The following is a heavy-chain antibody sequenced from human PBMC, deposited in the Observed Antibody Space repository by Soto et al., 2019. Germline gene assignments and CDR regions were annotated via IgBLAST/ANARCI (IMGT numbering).Heavy chain of an antibody. CDR1: GFTFSSYA. D-gene: IGHD6-13*01. J-gene: IGHJ6*02. CDR3: ARDRVGHSHSSSWYYYYGMDV. CDR2: ISYDGSNK. V-gene: IGHV3-30-3*01. Sequence: GESLKISCAASGFTFSSYAMHWVRQAPGKGLEWVAVISYDGSNKYYADSVKGRFTISRDNSKNTLYLQMNSLRAEDTAVYYCARDRVGHSHSSSWYYYYGMDVWGQGTTVTVSS.